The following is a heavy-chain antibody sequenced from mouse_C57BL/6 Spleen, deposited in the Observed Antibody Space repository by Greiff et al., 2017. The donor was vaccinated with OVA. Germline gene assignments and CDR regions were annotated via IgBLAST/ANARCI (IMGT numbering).Heavy chain of an antibody. CDR3: ARDSSSYSNPAGFAY. Sequence: EVMLVESGGGLVKPGGSLKLSCAASGFTFSSYAMSWVRQTPEKRLEWVATISDGGSYTYYPDTVKGRFTISRDNAKNNLYLQMSHLKSEDTAMYYCARDSSSYSNPAGFAYWGQGTLVTVSA. CDR1: GFTFSSYA. CDR2: ISDGGSYT. D-gene: IGHD2-5*01. V-gene: IGHV5-4*01. J-gene: IGHJ3*01.